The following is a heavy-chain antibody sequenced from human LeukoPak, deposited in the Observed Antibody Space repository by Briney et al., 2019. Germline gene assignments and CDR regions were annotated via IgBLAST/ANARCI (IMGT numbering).Heavy chain of an antibody. CDR3: AKDYQRFDY. D-gene: IGHD3-16*02. CDR1: GLTFSSYG. CDR2: ISNDGSQT. Sequence: GGSLRLSCAASGLTFSSYGFHWVRQAPGKGLEWVAAISNDGSQTYYAESAKGRFTFSRDNSKNTLYLQMNSLRAEDTAVYFCAKDYQRFDYWDQGTLVTVSS. V-gene: IGHV3-30*18. J-gene: IGHJ4*02.